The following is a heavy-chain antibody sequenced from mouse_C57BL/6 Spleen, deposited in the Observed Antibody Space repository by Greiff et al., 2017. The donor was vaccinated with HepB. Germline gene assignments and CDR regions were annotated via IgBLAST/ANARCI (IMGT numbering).Heavy chain of an antibody. J-gene: IGHJ4*01. CDR2: IDPSDSYT. V-gene: IGHV1-69*01. CDR3: ARGGLGRGYAMDY. D-gene: IGHD4-1*01. Sequence: QVQLQQPGAELVMPGASVKLSCKASGYAFTSYWMHWVKQRPGQGLEWIGEIDPSDSYTNYNQKFKGKSTLTVDKSSSTAYMQLSSLTSEDSAVYYCARGGLGRGYAMDYWGQGTSVTVSS. CDR1: GYAFTSYW.